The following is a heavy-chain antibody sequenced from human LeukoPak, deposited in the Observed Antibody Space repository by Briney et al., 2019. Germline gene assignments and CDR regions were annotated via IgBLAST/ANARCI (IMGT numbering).Heavy chain of an antibody. J-gene: IGHJ4*02. CDR2: IKEDGSDK. CDR3: ARDYAMMVDY. Sequence: GGSLRLSCAASGFPFSRYWMSWVRQAPGKGLEWVANIKEDGSDKYYVDSVRGRFTISRDNAKNSPYLQVNRLRADDTAVYYCARDYAMMVDYWGQGTLVTVSS. D-gene: IGHD3-22*01. V-gene: IGHV3-7*01. CDR1: GFPFSRYW.